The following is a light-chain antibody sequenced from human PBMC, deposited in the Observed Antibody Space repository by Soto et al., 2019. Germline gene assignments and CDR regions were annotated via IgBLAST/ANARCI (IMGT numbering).Light chain of an antibody. CDR1: SSDVGSYNL. CDR3: CSYAGSSTWV. J-gene: IGLJ3*02. V-gene: IGLV2-23*01. CDR2: EGS. Sequence: QAVVTQPASVSGSPGQSITISCTGTSSDVGSYNLVSWYQHHPGKAPKLMIYEGSKRPSGVSNRFSGSKSGNTASLTISGLQAEDEADYCCCSYAGSSTWVFGGGTKLTVL.